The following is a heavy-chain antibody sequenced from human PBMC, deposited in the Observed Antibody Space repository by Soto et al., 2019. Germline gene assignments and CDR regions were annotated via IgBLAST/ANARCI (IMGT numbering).Heavy chain of an antibody. CDR1: GFTFTIYA. J-gene: IGHJ6*02. D-gene: IGHD6-6*01. V-gene: IGHV3-23*01. CDR3: AKDRIAARPRNGMDV. CDR2: ISGSGSSI. Sequence: EVQLLESGGGLVQPGGSLRLSCAASGFTFTIYAMTWVRQAPGKGLEWVSAISGSGSSIYYVDSVKGRFTISRDNSKNTLYLQMNSLGAEDSAIYYSAKDRIAARPRNGMDVWGQGTTVTVSS.